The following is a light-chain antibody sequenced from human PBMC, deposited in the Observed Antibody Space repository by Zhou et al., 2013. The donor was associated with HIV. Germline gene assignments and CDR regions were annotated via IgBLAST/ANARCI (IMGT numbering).Light chain of an antibody. CDR1: QSISMW. V-gene: IGKV1-5*03. CDR2: KAS. CDR3: QQSGSTALT. Sequence: DIQMTQSPSTLSASEGDRVTITCRASQSISMWLAWYQQKAGKAPKLLIYKASTLERGVPSRFRGSGSETEFTLTISRLEPEDFAVYYCQQSGSTALTFGGGTKVEIK. J-gene: IGKJ4*01.